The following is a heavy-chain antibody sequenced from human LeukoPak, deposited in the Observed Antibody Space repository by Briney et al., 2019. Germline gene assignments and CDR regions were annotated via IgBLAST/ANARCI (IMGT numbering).Heavy chain of an antibody. CDR2: IYHSGST. D-gene: IGHD4-17*01. J-gene: IGHJ3*02. Sequence: SETLSLTCAVSGGSISSGGYSWSWIRQPPGKGLEWIGYIYHSGSTYYNPSLKSRVTISVDRSKNQFSLKLSSVTAADTAVYYCASAGDYNALDIWGQGTMVTVSS. CDR3: ASAGDYNALDI. V-gene: IGHV4-30-2*01. CDR1: GGSISSGGYS.